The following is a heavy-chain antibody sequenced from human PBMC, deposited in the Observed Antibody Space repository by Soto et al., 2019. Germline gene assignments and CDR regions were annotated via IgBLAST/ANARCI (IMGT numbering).Heavy chain of an antibody. V-gene: IGHV3-23*01. CDR3: AEETVAAAYVETSPFDF. CDR2: IDGSGGDT. Sequence: EVRLLESGGGLAQPGGSLRLSCAASGFTFSSYAMGWVRQAPGKGLEWVSVIDGSGGDTSFADSVKGRFTISRDNSENILYLYMNSLIDEDTARYYCAEETVAAAYVETSPFDFWGQGTLVTVSS. J-gene: IGHJ4*02. CDR1: GFTFSSYA. D-gene: IGHD3-16*01.